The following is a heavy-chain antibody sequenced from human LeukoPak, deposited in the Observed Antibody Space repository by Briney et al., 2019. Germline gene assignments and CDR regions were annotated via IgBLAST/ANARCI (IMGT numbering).Heavy chain of an antibody. D-gene: IGHD1-26*01. J-gene: IGHJ6*03. CDR2: INHSGST. CDR1: GGSFSGYY. CDR3: ARGPVGATPWYYYYYMDV. V-gene: IGHV4-34*01. Sequence: PSETLSLTCAVYGGSFSGYYWSWIRQPPGKWLEWIGEINHSGSTNYNPSLKSRVTISVDTSKNQFSLKLSSMTAADTAVYYCARGPVGATPWYYYYYMDVWGKGTTVTVSS.